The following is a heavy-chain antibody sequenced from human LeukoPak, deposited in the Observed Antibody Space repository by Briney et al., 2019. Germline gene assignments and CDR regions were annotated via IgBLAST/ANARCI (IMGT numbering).Heavy chain of an antibody. CDR2: ISYDGSNK. CDR3: ARGGIYYYDSSGYYPFDY. J-gene: IGHJ4*02. D-gene: IGHD3-22*01. CDR1: GFTFSSYC. Sequence: GGSLRLSCAASGFTFSSYCMHWVRQAPGKGLEWVAVISYDGSNKYYADSVKGRFTISRDNAKNSLYLQMNSLRAEDTAVYYCARGGIYYYDSSGYYPFDYWGQGTLVTVSS. V-gene: IGHV3-30*03.